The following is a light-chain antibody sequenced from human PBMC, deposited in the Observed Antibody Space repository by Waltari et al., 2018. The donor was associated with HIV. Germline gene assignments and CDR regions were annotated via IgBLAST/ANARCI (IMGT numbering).Light chain of an antibody. V-gene: IGKV3D-20*01. CDR2: DAS. CDR1: QTISNNY. Sequence: VLTQSPATLSLSQGERATLSCGASQTISNNYFNWYQQKPGLPPRLVIYDASNRAGGIPDRFGGSGSGTDVTLTINRLEPDDFAVYYCQQYASSPWTFGQGTKLEVK. CDR3: QQYASSPWT. J-gene: IGKJ2*02.